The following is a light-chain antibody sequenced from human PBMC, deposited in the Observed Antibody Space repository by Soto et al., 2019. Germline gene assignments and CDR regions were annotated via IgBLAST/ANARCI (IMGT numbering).Light chain of an antibody. V-gene: IGKV3-15*01. J-gene: IGKJ1*01. CDR1: QSVSSR. Sequence: DIVVTQSPATLSASPGERATLSCRASQSVSSRLAWYQQRPGQAPRLLIYDTSTRAPGIPARFSGSGSVTDFTLTISSLQSEDFAVYYCQEYIHWPPGMFGPGTTVDIK. CDR3: QEYIHWPPGM. CDR2: DTS.